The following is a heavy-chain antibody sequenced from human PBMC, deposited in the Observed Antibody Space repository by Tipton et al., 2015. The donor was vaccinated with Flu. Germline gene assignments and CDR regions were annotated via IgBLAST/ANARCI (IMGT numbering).Heavy chain of an antibody. CDR3: TKEPPGY. CDR2: IYYSGTT. V-gene: IGHV4-39*07. CDR1: GGSISTTIYY. Sequence: TLSLTCTVSGGSISTTIYYWGWVRQPPGKGLEWIGSIYYSGTTYYNPSLKSRVNISLDTSKNQFSLKLSSVTATDTAVYYCTKEPPGYWGQGTLVTVSS. J-gene: IGHJ4*02.